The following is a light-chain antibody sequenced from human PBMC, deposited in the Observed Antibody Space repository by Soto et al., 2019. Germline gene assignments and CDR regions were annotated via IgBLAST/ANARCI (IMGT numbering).Light chain of an antibody. CDR1: SSDVGGYNY. Sequence: QSVLTQPASVSGSPGQSITISCTGTSSDVGGYNYVSWYQQHPGKAPKLMIYEVSNRPSGVSNRFSGSKSGNTASLTISGLQADDEADYYCSSYTRSSTRVFGGGTKLTVL. V-gene: IGLV2-14*01. CDR2: EVS. J-gene: IGLJ3*02. CDR3: SSYTRSSTRV.